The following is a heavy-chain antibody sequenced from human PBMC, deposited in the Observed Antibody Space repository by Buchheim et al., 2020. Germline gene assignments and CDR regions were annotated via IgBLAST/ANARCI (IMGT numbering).Heavy chain of an antibody. Sequence: QVQLQESGPGLVKPSGTLSLTCAVSGGSISSSNWWSWVRQPPGKGLEWIGEIYHSGSTNYNPSLKSRVTISVAKSKNQFSLKLSSVTAADTAVYYCARNRLTEYYYDSSGYYGLDYWGQGTL. CDR2: IYHSGST. J-gene: IGHJ4*02. V-gene: IGHV4-4*02. CDR1: GGSISSSNW. D-gene: IGHD3-22*01. CDR3: ARNRLTEYYYDSSGYYGLDY.